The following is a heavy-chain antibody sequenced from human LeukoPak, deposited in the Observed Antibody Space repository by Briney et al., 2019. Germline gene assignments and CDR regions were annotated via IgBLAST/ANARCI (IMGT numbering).Heavy chain of an antibody. V-gene: IGHV3-33*01. Sequence: GRSLRLSCAASGFTFSSYGMHWVRQAPGKGLEWVAVIWYDGSNKYYADSVKGRFTISRDNSKKTLYLQMNSLSAEDTAVYFCARVDSRGPIVVVPAAGYYGMDVWGQGTTVTVSS. CDR1: GFTFSSYG. J-gene: IGHJ6*02. CDR3: ARVDSRGPIVVVPAAGYYGMDV. D-gene: IGHD2-2*01. CDR2: IWYDGSNK.